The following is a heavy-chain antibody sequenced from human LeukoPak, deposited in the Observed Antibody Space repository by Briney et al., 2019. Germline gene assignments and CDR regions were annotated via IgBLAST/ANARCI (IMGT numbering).Heavy chain of an antibody. CDR2: IRVYNGNT. Sequence: APVKVSCKASGYTFISYGISWVRQAPGQGLEWMGWIRVYNGNTNYAQNLQGRVTLTTEASTSTAYMELRGLRSDDTAVYFCARGDYGDYVRGYYFDYWGQGTLVTVSS. V-gene: IGHV1-18*01. J-gene: IGHJ4*02. CDR1: GYTFISYG. D-gene: IGHD4-17*01. CDR3: ARGDYGDYVRGYYFDY.